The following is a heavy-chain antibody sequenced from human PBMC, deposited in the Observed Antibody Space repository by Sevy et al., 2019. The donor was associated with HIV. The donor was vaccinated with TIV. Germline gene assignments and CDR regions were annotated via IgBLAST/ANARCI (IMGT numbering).Heavy chain of an antibody. CDR1: VYTFTNYD. D-gene: IGHD2-2*02. Sequence: ASVKVSCKASVYTFTNYDITWVRQATGQGLEWVGWMNPNSGDTGYAQKFQGRITMTRNTSISTVYLELSSLRSDDTAVYYCARRRNLLYIGSSRPFDYWGQGSLVTVSS. CDR3: ARRRNLLYIGSSRPFDY. J-gene: IGHJ4*02. CDR2: MNPNSGDT. V-gene: IGHV1-8*01.